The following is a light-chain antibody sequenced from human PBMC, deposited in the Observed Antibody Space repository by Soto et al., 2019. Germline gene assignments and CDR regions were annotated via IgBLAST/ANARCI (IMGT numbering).Light chain of an antibody. Sequence: MVMTQSPATLSVSPGERATLSCRASQSVSTKLAGYQQKPGQAPRLLIYGASTRATGIPARFSGSGSGTEFTLTISSLQSEDFAVYYWQQYNNWPYTFGPGTRVDIK. CDR1: QSVSTK. CDR3: QQYNNWPYT. V-gene: IGKV3D-15*01. CDR2: GAS. J-gene: IGKJ3*01.